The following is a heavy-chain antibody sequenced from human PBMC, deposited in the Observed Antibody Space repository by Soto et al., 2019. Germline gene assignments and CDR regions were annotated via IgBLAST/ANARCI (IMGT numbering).Heavy chain of an antibody. V-gene: IGHV2-5*02. J-gene: IGHJ5*02. D-gene: IGHD4-17*01. CDR3: PQRTTTVPWWVDP. CDR1: GFSLTTSGVG. Sequence: QITLKESGPTLVKPTQTLTLTCTFSGFSLTTSGVGVGWIRQPPGKALEWLALIYWDDDKRYSPSLKSRLTIPMDTSKTQVVLTLTNIDPADTPTYFCPQRTTTVPWWVDPWGQGTLVTVSS. CDR2: IYWDDDK.